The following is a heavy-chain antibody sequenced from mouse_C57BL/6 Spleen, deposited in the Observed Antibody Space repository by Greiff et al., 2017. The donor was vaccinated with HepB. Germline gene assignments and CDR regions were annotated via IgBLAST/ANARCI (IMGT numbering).Heavy chain of an antibody. CDR2: ISDGGSYT. D-gene: IGHD1-1*01. V-gene: IGHV5-4*01. CDR1: GFTFSSYA. J-gene: IGHJ2*01. CDR3: ARDYGSSCFDY. Sequence: EVKLQESGGGLVKPGGSLKLSCAASGFTFSSYAMSWVRQTPEKRLEWVATISDGGSYTYYPDNVKGRFTISRDNAKNNLYLQMSHLKSEDTAMYYCARDYGSSCFDYWGQGTTLTVSS.